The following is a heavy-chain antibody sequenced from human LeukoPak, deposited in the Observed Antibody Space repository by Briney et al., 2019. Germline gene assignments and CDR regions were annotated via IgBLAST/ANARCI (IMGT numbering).Heavy chain of an antibody. V-gene: IGHV4-59*01. Sequence: SETLSLTCTVSGASITSYYWNWIRHPPRKGLEWIGYMHYSGSTNYNPSPKSRVTISVDTSKHQFSLKLNSVTSADTAVYYCARDTRYYDNSGYYYFDYWGRGTLVTVSS. CDR2: MHYSGST. CDR3: ARDTRYYDNSGYYYFDY. J-gene: IGHJ4*02. CDR1: GASITSYY. D-gene: IGHD3-22*01.